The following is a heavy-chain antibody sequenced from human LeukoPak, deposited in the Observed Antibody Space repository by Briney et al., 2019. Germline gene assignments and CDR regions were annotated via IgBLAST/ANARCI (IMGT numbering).Heavy chain of an antibody. CDR3: ATWPSWGVDY. CDR2: FDPEDGET. CDR1: GGTFSSYA. V-gene: IGHV1-24*01. Sequence: SSVKVSCKASGGTFSSYAISWVRQAPGQGLEGMGGFDPEDGETIYAQKFQGRVTMTEDTSTDTAYLDPNSLSAGDTPVYYCATWPSWGVDYWGQGTLVTVSS. D-gene: IGHD2-2*01. J-gene: IGHJ4*02.